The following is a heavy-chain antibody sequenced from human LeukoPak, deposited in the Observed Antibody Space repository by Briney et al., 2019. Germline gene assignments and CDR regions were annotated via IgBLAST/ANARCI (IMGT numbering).Heavy chain of an antibody. V-gene: IGHV3-30*03. D-gene: IGHD4-17*01. CDR3: SPQGATTDGDGFDI. CDR1: GFTFSSYG. Sequence: GGSLRLSCAASGFTFSSYGMHWVRQAPGKGLEWVAVISFDGSSKDYAESVKGRFTISRDNSKNTLYLQMNSLRAEDTAVYYCSPQGATTDGDGFDIWGQGTMVTVSS. CDR2: ISFDGSSK. J-gene: IGHJ3*02.